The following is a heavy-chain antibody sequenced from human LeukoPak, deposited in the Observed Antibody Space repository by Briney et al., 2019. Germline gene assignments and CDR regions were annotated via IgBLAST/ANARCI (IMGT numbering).Heavy chain of an antibody. D-gene: IGHD6-13*01. V-gene: IGHV4-59*01. J-gene: IGHJ4*02. CDR3: ARGSIAAASVFDY. Sequence: PSETLSLTCTVSGGSISSYYWSWIRQPPGKGLEWIGYIYYSGSTNYNPSLKSRVTTSVDTSKNQFSLKLSSVTAADTAVYYCARGSIAAASVFDYWGQGTLVTVSS. CDR2: IYYSGST. CDR1: GGSISSYY.